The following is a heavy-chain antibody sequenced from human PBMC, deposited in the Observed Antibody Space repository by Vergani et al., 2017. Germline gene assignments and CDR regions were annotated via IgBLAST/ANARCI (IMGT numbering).Heavy chain of an antibody. Sequence: EVQLVQSGAEVKKPGESLRISCKGSGYSFTSYWISWVRQMPGKGLEWMGRIDPSDSYTNYSPSFQGPVTISADKSISTAYLQWSSLKASDTAMYYCARHVPTVTTVSSYYMDVWGKGTTVTVSS. D-gene: IGHD4-17*01. CDR2: IDPSDSYT. CDR1: GYSFTSYW. V-gene: IGHV5-10-1*03. J-gene: IGHJ6*03. CDR3: ARHVPTVTTVSSYYMDV.